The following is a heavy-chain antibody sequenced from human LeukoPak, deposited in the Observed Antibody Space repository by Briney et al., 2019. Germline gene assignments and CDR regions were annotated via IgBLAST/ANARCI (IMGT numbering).Heavy chain of an antibody. CDR1: GFTFSSYA. V-gene: IGHV3-30-3*01. D-gene: IGHD2-15*01. Sequence: GGSLRLSCAASGFTFSSYAMHWVRQAPGKGLEWVAVISYDGSNKYYADSVKGRFTISRDNAKNSLYLQMNSLRAEDTAVYYCARVYCSGGSCYQVLLNYFDYWGQGTLVTVSS. J-gene: IGHJ4*02. CDR3: ARVYCSGGSCYQVLLNYFDY. CDR2: ISYDGSNK.